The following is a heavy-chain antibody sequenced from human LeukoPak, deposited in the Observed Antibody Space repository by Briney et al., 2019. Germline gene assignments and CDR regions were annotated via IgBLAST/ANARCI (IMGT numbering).Heavy chain of an antibody. Sequence: SETLSLTCAVHGGSFSGYYWSWIRQPPGKGLECIREINHSGSTNYKPSLKSRVTISVDTSKNQFALKLSSVSAADTAVYYCARGGPDDSRYCSGGICHSNYHYGMDVWGQGTTVTVSS. V-gene: IGHV4-34*01. CDR3: ARGGPDDSRYCSGGICHSNYHYGMDV. CDR2: INHSGST. D-gene: IGHD2-15*01. J-gene: IGHJ6*02. CDR1: GGSFSGYY.